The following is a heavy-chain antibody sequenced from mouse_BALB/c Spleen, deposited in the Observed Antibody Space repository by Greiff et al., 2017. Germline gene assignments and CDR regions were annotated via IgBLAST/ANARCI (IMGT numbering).Heavy chain of an antibody. J-gene: IGHJ4*01. CDR2: ILPGSGST. CDR1: GYTFSSYW. V-gene: IGHV1-9*01. Sequence: QVQLQQSGAELMKPGASVKISCKATGYTFSSYWIEWVKQRPGHGLEWIGEILPGSGSTNYNEKFKGKATFTADTSSNTAYMQLSSLTSEDSAVYYCARSPSYGNYPSYAMDYWGQGTSVTVSS. D-gene: IGHD2-10*02. CDR3: ARSPSYGNYPSYAMDY.